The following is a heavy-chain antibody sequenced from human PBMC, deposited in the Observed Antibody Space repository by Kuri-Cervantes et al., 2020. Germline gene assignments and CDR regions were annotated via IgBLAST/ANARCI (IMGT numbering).Heavy chain of an antibody. CDR1: GFSLNTFGMR. J-gene: IGHJ5*02. Sequence: SGPTLVKPTQTLTLTCSFSGFSLNTFGMRVNWIRQPPGKALEWLARIDWDDDKFFSPPLETRLTISKDTSKNQVVLKMTNMDPVDTATYYGARDLLWFGENWFDPWGQGTLVTVSS. CDR2: IDWDDDK. V-gene: IGHV2-70*04. D-gene: IGHD3-10*01. CDR3: ARDLLWFGENWFDP.